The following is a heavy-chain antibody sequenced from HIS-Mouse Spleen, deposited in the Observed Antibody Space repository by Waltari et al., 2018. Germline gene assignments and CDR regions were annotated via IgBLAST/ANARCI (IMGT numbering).Heavy chain of an antibody. CDR3: ARGGLAAAGWYFDL. J-gene: IGHJ2*01. D-gene: IGHD6-13*01. V-gene: IGHV3-53*01. CDR2: IYSGGST. CDR1: GFPVRINY. Sequence: EVQLVGSGGGLIQPGGSLRLFCAASGFPVRINYMGCVREAPGKGLEWVSVIYSGGSTYYADSVKGRFTISRDKSKNTLYLQMNSLRAEDTAVYYCARGGLAAAGWYFDLWGRGTLVTVSS.